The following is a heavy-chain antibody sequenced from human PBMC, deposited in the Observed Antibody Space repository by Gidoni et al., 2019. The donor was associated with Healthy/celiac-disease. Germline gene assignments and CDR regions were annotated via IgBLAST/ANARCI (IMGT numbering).Heavy chain of an antibody. J-gene: IGHJ5*02. Sequence: QWQLVESGGAVVQPGRALRLSCVASGFTFSSDGMHWVRQAPGKGLEWVAVIWYDGSNKYYADSVKGRFTISRDNSKNTLYLQMNSLRAEDTAVYYCARDRGSSGWYPWFDPWGQGTLVTVSS. CDR3: ARDRGSSGWYPWFDP. CDR1: GFTFSSDG. V-gene: IGHV3-33*01. D-gene: IGHD6-19*01. CDR2: IWYDGSNK.